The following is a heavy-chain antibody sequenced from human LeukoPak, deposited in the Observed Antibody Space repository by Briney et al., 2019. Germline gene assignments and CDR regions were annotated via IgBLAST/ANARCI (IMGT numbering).Heavy chain of an antibody. D-gene: IGHD5-18*01. CDR3: ARGRKNFRGGFSYDY. CDR1: GYTFTSYD. CDR2: MNPNSGNT. J-gene: IGHJ4*02. V-gene: IGHV1-8*03. Sequence: ASVKVSCKASGYTFTSYDINWVRQATGQGLEWMGWMNPNSGNTGYAQKFQGRVTITRNTSISTAYMELSSLRSEDTAVYYCARGRKNFRGGFSYDYWGQGTLVTVSS.